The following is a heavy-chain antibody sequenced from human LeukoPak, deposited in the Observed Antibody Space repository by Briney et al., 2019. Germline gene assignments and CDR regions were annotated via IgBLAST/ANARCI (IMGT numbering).Heavy chain of an antibody. CDR2: IQYDGSKK. CDR3: AKDIGSYYDY. D-gene: IGHD3-10*01. J-gene: IGHJ4*02. Sequence: GGSLRLSCVASGFTFSSNGMHWVRQAPGKRLEGVTFIQYDGSKKYYADSVKGRFTISRDNSKNTLYLEMNSLRAEDTAVYYCAKDIGSYYDYWGQGILVTVSS. V-gene: IGHV3-30*02. CDR1: GFTFSSNG.